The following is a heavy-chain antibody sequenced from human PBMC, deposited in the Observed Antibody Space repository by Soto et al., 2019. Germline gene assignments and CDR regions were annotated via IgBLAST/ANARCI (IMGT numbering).Heavy chain of an antibody. J-gene: IGHJ4*02. CDR2: IIPSTGDT. CDR1: GFTFSDYY. CDR3: ARDSPFDY. V-gene: IGHV1-2*02. Sequence: QVQLVQSGAEVKKPGASVKLSCKASGFTFSDYYVHWVRQAPGQGLEWMGWIIPSTGDTNYAQKFQGRVTMTRDTSISTAYMELSSLRSDDTAVYYCARDSPFDYCGQGNLVTVSS.